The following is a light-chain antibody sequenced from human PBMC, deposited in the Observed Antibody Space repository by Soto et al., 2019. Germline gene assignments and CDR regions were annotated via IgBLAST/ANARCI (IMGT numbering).Light chain of an antibody. CDR1: SSDIGAYDY. CDR3: FSFTTTSNNV. V-gene: IGLV2-14*01. CDR2: EVN. J-gene: IGLJ1*01. Sequence: QRPLAQLASLSVSPGQSISISCTGTSSDIGAYDYVSWFQQHPGKAPKLMISEVNNRPSGVSNRFSGSKSGNTAYLTISGLQVEGEAEHFCFSFTTTSNNVFGTGTKVTVL.